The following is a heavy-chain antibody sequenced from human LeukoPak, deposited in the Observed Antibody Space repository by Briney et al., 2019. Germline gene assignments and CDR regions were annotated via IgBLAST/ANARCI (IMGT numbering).Heavy chain of an antibody. CDR1: GYSITIGYY. Sequence: PSETLSLTCAVSGYSITIGYYWGWFRPPPGKGLEWIGSIHHSGITYYNPSLKSRVTTSVATSKNQFSLNLSSVTAADTAVYYCARIGTDFWSGSFDYWGQGSLVTVSS. CDR2: IHHSGIT. J-gene: IGHJ4*02. CDR3: ARIGTDFWSGSFDY. D-gene: IGHD3-3*01. V-gene: IGHV4-38-2*01.